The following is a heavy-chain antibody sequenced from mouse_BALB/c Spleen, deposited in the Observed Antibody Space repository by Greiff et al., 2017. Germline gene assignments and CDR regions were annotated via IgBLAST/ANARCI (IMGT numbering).Heavy chain of an antibody. CDR1: GFTFSSFG. CDR3: ARSERRFAY. V-gene: IGHV5-17*02. CDR2: ISSGSSTI. J-gene: IGHJ3*01. Sequence: EVKVEESGGGLVQPGGSRKLSCAASGFTFSSFGMHWVRQAPEKGLEWVAYISSGSSTIYYADTVKGRFTISRDNPKNTLFLQMTSLRSEDTAMYYCARSERRFAYWGQGTLVTVSA.